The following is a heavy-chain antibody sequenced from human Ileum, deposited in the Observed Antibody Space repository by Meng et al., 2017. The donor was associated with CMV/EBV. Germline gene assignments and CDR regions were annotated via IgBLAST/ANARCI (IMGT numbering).Heavy chain of an antibody. D-gene: IGHD2-2*02. CDR1: GDSFTGYY. Sequence: SGDSFTGYYMPWVRQAPGQGLEWMGWINPNSGGTNYAQNFQGRVTMTRDTSISTAYMELSRLRSDDTAVYYCARVAYCTSASCYTEIWGQGTLVTVSS. J-gene: IGHJ4*02. CDR2: INPNSGGT. CDR3: ARVAYCTSASCYTEI. V-gene: IGHV1-2*02.